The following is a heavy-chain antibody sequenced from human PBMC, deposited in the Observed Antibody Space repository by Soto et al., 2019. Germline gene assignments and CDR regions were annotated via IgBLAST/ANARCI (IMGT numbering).Heavy chain of an antibody. D-gene: IGHD2-15*01. V-gene: IGHV1-2*04. CDR3: AALIVVVVAAATGYFQH. CDR1: GYTFTCYY. J-gene: IGHJ1*01. Sequence: ASVKVSCKASGYTFTCYYRHWVRQAPGQGLEWMGWINPNSGGTNYAQKFQGWVTMTRDTSISTAYMELSRLRSDDTAVYYCAALIVVVVAAATGYFQHWGQGTLVTVSS. CDR2: INPNSGGT.